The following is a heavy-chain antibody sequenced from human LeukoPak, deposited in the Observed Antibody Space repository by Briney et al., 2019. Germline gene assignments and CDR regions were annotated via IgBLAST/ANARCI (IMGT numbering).Heavy chain of an antibody. Sequence: QPGGSLRLSCAASGFTFSTYSMNWVRQAPGKGLEWVSYISTGSGTIYYTDSVKGRFTISRDNAKNSLYLQMNSLRAEDTAVYYCARDPYGGNSGYWGQGTLVTVSS. J-gene: IGHJ4*02. CDR2: ISTGSGTI. CDR1: GFTFSTYS. V-gene: IGHV3-48*04. CDR3: ARDPYGGNSGY. D-gene: IGHD4-23*01.